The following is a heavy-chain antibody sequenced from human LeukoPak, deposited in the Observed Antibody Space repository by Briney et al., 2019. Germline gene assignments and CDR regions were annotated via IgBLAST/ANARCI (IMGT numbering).Heavy chain of an antibody. D-gene: IGHD3-22*01. CDR2: IYPGDFDT. J-gene: IGHJ4*02. CDR3: ARQFSLYYDSSGYYSEDY. V-gene: IGHV5-51*01. CDR1: GYSFTSYW. Sequence: GESLKISCKGSGYSFTSYWIGWVRQMPGKGLEWMGIIYPGDFDTRYSPSFQGQVTISADKSISTAYLQWSSLKASDTAMYYCARQFSLYYDSSGYYSEDYWGQGTLVTVSS.